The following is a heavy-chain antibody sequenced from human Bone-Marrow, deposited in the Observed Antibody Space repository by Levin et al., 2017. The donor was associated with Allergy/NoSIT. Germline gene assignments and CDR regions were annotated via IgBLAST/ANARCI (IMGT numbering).Heavy chain of an antibody. CDR1: GFTFIRFS. Sequence: LSLTCAASGFTFIRFSMNWVRQAPGKGPEWVSYISSSGYNIYYADSVKGRFTISRDDAKNSLYLQMNSLRAEDTAVYYCARVRDEGGSYPIAYWGQGALVTVSS. V-gene: IGHV3-48*01. CDR3: ARVRDEGGSYPIAY. D-gene: IGHD1-26*01. CDR2: ISSSGYNI. J-gene: IGHJ4*02.